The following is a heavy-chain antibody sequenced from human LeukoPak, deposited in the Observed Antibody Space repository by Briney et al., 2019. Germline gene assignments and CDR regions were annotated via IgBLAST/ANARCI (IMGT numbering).Heavy chain of an antibody. CDR3: TTYDFCSVSYAFDI. D-gene: IGHD3-3*01. V-gene: IGHV3-15*01. J-gene: IGHJ3*02. CDR1: GFTFSNAW. CDR2: IKSKTDGGTT. Sequence: GGSLRLSCAASGFTFSNAWMSWVRQAPGKRLEWVGRIKSKTDGGTTDYAAPVKGRFTISRDDSKNTLYLQMNSLKTEDTAVYYCTTYDFCSVSYAFDIWGQGTMVTVSS.